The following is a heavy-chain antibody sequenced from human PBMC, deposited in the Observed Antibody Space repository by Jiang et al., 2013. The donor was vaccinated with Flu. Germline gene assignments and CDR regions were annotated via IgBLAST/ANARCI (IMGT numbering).Heavy chain of an antibody. Sequence: NGNTNYAQKLQGRVTMTTDTSTSTAYMELRSLRSDDTAVYYCARDLLLGSGSYYGDHWLWGQGTMVTVSS. J-gene: IGHJ4*02. CDR2: NGNT. V-gene: IGHV1-18*01. D-gene: IGHD3-10*01. CDR3: ARDLLLGSGSYYGDHWL.